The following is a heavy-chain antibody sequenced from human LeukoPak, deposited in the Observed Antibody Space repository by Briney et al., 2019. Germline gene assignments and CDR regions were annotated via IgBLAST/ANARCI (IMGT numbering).Heavy chain of an antibody. V-gene: IGHV4-59*01. Sequence: SETLSLTCTVSGGSISSYFWSWVRQPPGKGLEWIGFIYYSGSTNYNPSLKSRVTISVDTSKNQFSLKLASVTTADTAVYYCARDRWLGYWGQGTLVTVSS. D-gene: IGHD5-12*01. CDR2: IYYSGST. CDR3: ARDRWLGY. J-gene: IGHJ4*02. CDR1: GGSISSYF.